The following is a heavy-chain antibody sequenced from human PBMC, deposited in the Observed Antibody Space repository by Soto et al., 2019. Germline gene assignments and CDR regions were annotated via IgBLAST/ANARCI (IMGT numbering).Heavy chain of an antibody. CDR1: GGTFRTSA. J-gene: IGHJ6*01. D-gene: IGHD3-3*02. V-gene: IGHV1-69*12. CDR3: ARDKDRQQLGGNYYSFMDV. CDR2: IMPVFATP. Sequence: QVQLVQSGAEVKKPGSSVKVSCKTSGGTFRTSAISWVRQAPGQGLEWMGGIMPVFATPDYAQKFQGRVTITADESTSTAYMELSSLRSEDTAVYYCARDKDRQQLGGNYYSFMDVWGQGTTVPVSS.